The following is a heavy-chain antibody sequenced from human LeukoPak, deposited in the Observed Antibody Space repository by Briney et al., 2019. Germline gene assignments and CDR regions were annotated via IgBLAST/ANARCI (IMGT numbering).Heavy chain of an antibody. J-gene: IGHJ4*02. CDR1: GFTFSSYA. Sequence: GGSLRLSCAASGFTFSSYAMHWVRQAPGKGLEHVSAISYNGGSTYYGNSVKGRFTISRDNSKNTLYLQMGSLRAEDMAVYYCARDKAWGYYFDYWGQGTLVTVSS. D-gene: IGHD3-16*01. V-gene: IGHV3-64*01. CDR2: ISYNGGST. CDR3: ARDKAWGYYFDY.